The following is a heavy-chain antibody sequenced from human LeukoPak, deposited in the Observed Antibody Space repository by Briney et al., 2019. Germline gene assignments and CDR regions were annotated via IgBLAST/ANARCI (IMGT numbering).Heavy chain of an antibody. CDR1: GGTFSSYA. CDR2: IIPIFGTA. Sequence: SVKVSCKASGGTFSSYAISWVRQAPGQGLEWMGGIIPIFGTANYAQKFQGRVTITADESTSTAYMELSSLRSEDTAVYYCARGAQPCSSTSCYRNYWYFDLWGRGTLVTVSS. J-gene: IGHJ2*01. D-gene: IGHD2-2*01. V-gene: IGHV1-69*13. CDR3: ARGAQPCSSTSCYRNYWYFDL.